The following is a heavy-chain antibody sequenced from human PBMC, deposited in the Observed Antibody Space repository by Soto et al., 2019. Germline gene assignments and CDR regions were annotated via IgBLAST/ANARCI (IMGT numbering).Heavy chain of an antibody. CDR3: AKDLSTWRGFGLGD. Sequence: EVQLLESGGGSVQPGGSLRLSCAASGFTFSTYAMSWVRQAPGKGLEWVSVISGAGDSTYYADSVKGRFTISRDNSKNPLYLQMNSLRAEDTAVYYCAKDLSTWRGFGLGDWGQGTLVTVSS. J-gene: IGHJ4*02. CDR2: ISGAGDST. V-gene: IGHV3-23*01. D-gene: IGHD3-3*01. CDR1: GFTFSTYA.